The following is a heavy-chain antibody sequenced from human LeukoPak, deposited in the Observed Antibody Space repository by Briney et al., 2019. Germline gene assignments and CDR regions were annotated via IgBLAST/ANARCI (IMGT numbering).Heavy chain of an antibody. J-gene: IGHJ4*02. CDR2: INQDGSEK. Sequence: PGGSLRLSCAASGFNFNGKWMTWVRQAPGKGLYWLANINQDGSEKYYVDSVKGRFTISRDNAKSSLYLVMSGLRAEDTAVYYCADPPSDYWGQGTLVAVSS. V-gene: IGHV3-7*01. CDR3: ADPPSDY. CDR1: GFNFNGKW.